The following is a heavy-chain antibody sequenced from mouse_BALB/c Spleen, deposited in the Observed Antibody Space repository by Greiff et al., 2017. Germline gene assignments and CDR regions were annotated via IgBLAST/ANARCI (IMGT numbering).Heavy chain of an antibody. CDR3: ATYYYGSSYGEGYAMDY. Sequence: EVQRVESGPGLVKPSQSLSLTCSVTGYSITSGYYWNWIRQFPGNKLEWMGYISYDGSNNYNPSLKNRISITRDTSKNQFFLKLNSVTTEDTATYYCATYYYGSSYGEGYAMDYWGQGTSVTVSS. CDR2: ISYDGSN. J-gene: IGHJ4*01. D-gene: IGHD1-1*01. CDR1: GYSITSGYY. V-gene: IGHV3-6*02.